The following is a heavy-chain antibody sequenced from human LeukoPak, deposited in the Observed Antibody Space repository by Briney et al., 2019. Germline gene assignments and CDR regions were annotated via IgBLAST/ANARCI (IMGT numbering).Heavy chain of an antibody. J-gene: IGHJ4*02. CDR1: GGSISSGGYY. D-gene: IGHD6-6*01. V-gene: IGHV4-30-2*01. Sequence: SQTLSLTCTVSGGSISSGGYYWSWIRQPPGKGLEWIGYIYHSGSTYYNPFLKSRVTISVGRSKNQFSLKLSSVTAADTAVYYCARDSRATYSSSRAFDYWGQGTLVTVSS. CDR2: IYHSGST. CDR3: ARDSRATYSSSRAFDY.